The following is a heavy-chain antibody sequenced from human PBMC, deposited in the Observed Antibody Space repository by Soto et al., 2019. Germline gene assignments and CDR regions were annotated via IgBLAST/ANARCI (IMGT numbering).Heavy chain of an antibody. CDR2: NYYSGSTYYSPS. Sequence: SETLSLTCSVSRGSISSGDYYWSCIRQPPGKGLEWIGYNYYSGSTYYSPSYYNPSLKSRVNISVDTSKNQFSLKLSSVTAAGTALFFCLRHDQWVGLNVYWGRGALVTVSS. CDR3: LRHDQWVGLNVY. V-gene: IGHV4-30-4*01. J-gene: IGHJ4*02. D-gene: IGHD1-26*01. CDR1: RGSISSGDYY.